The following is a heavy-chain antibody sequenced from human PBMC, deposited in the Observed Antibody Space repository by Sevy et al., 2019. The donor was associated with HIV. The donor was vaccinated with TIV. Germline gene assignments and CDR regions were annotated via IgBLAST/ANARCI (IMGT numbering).Heavy chain of an antibody. V-gene: IGHV1-2*06. CDR3: ATYTVTTYYFDY. CDR2: INPNSGGT. J-gene: IGHJ4*02. D-gene: IGHD4-17*01. Sequence: ASVKVSCKASGYTFTGYYMHWVRQAPGQGLEWMGRINPNSGGTNYAQKFQGRVTMTRDTSISTAYMELSRLRSDDTAVYYCATYTVTTYYFDYWGQRTMVTVSS. CDR1: GYTFTGYY.